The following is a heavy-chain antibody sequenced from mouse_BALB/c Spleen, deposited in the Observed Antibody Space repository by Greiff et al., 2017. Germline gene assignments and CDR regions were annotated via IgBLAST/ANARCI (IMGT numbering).Heavy chain of an antibody. CDR3: ARQSYRGVDY. CDR1: GFAFSSYD. D-gene: IGHD2-14*01. J-gene: IGHJ4*01. CDR2: ISSGGGST. V-gene: IGHV5-12-1*01. Sequence: EVQLVESGGGLVKPGGSLKLSCAASGFAFSSYDMSWVRQTPEKRLEWVAYISSGGGSTYYPDTVKGRFTIARDNAKNTLYLQMSSLKSEDTAMYYCARQSYRGVDYWGQGTSVTVSS.